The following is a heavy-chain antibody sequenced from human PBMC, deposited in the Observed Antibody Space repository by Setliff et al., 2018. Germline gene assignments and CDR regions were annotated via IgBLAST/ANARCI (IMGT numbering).Heavy chain of an antibody. CDR1: GYIFTSSG. D-gene: IGHD3-22*01. CDR2: ISGFNGVA. CDR3: ARINFFVSSGYYYAPDS. J-gene: IGHJ4*02. Sequence: GASVKVSCNGSGYIFTSSGISWVRQAPGQGLEWMGWISGFNGVAKYAQNFQESHREHGHITTTAYLELRFLRPDDTALYYCARINFFVSSGYYYAPDSWGQGTMVTVSS. V-gene: IGHV1-18*01.